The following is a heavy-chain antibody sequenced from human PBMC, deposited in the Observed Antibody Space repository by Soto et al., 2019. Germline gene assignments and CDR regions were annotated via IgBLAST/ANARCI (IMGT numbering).Heavy chain of an antibody. V-gene: IGHV3-33*01. Sequence: QVQLVESGGGVVQPGRSLRLSCAASGFTFSSYGMHWVRQAPGKGLEWVAVIWYDGSNKYYADSVKGRFTISRDNSKNTLYLQMNSLRAEDTAVYYCARATRYCTNGVCSSYYYYYMDVWGKGTTVTVSS. CDR1: GFTFSSYG. J-gene: IGHJ6*03. CDR3: ARATRYCTNGVCSSYYYYYMDV. CDR2: IWYDGSNK. D-gene: IGHD2-8*01.